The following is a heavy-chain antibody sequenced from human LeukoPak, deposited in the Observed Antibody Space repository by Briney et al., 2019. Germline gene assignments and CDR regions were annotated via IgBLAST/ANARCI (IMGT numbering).Heavy chain of an antibody. CDR1: GFIFSNYA. V-gene: IGHV3-30*04. CDR3: ARDIVVVPAAPQVGPFDI. J-gene: IGHJ3*02. D-gene: IGHD2-2*01. Sequence: GTSLRLSCAASGFIFSNYAIHWFRQAPGKGLEWVAFTQYDGRYYADSVRGRFTISRDNSKNTLYLQMNSLRAEDTAVYYCARDIVVVPAAPQVGPFDIWGQGTMVTVSS. CDR2: TQYDGR.